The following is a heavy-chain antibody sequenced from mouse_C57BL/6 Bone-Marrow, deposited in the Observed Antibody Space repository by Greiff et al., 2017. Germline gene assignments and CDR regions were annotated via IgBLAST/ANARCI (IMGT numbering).Heavy chain of an antibody. J-gene: IGHJ3*01. CDR1: GFNIKDYY. Sequence: EVQLQQSGAELVKPGASVKLSCTASGFNIKDYYMHWVKQRTEQGLEWIGRIDPEDGETKYDPKFQGKATITADTSSNTAYLQLSSLTSEDTAVYYCATLYSNYQFAYWSQGALVTVSA. CDR2: IDPEDGET. CDR3: ATLYSNYQFAY. D-gene: IGHD2-5*01. V-gene: IGHV14-2*01.